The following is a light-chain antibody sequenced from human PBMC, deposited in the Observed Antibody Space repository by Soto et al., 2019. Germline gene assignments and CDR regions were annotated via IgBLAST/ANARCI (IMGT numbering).Light chain of an antibody. CDR3: QQYNSYPMYT. J-gene: IGKJ2*01. CDR2: DAS. CDR1: QSSSSW. V-gene: IGKV1-5*01. Sequence: DIQMTQSPSTLSASVGDRVTITCRASQSSSSWLAWYQQKPGKAPKLLIYDASSLESGVPSKFSGSGSGTEFTLTISSLQPDDFATYYCQQYNSYPMYTFGQWTKLEIK.